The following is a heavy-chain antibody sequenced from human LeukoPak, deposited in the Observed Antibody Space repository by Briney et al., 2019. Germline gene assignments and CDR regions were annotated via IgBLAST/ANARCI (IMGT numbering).Heavy chain of an antibody. CDR1: GGSISSYY. J-gene: IGHJ3*02. Sequence: SETLSLTCTVSGGSISSYYWSWIRQPPGKGLEWIGYIYYSGSTNYNPSLKSRVTISVDTSKNQFSLRLSSVTAADTAVYYCARHSVRWQWFEAFDIWGQGTTVTVSS. CDR3: ARHSVRWQWFEAFDI. D-gene: IGHD3-10*01. V-gene: IGHV4-59*08. CDR2: IYYSGST.